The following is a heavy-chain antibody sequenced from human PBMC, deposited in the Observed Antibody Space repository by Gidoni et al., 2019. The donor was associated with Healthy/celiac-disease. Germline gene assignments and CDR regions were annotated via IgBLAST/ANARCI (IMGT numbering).Heavy chain of an antibody. J-gene: IGHJ4*02. D-gene: IGHD6-13*01. CDR2: IWYDGSNK. Sequence: QVQLVESGGGVVQPGRSLRLPCAASGFNFSSYGMHWVRQAPGKGLEWVAVIWYDGSNKYYADSVKGRFTISRDNSKNTLYLQMNSLRAEDTAVYYCARARRAHGSWYLSYFDYWGQGTLVTVSS. CDR1: GFNFSSYG. V-gene: IGHV3-33*01. CDR3: ARARRAHGSWYLSYFDY.